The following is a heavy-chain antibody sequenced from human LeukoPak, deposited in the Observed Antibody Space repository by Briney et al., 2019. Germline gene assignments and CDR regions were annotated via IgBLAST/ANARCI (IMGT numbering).Heavy chain of an antibody. J-gene: IGHJ5*02. CDR2: INHSGST. CDR3: ARSSGVLRNWFDP. Sequence: SETLSLTCAVYGGSFSGYYWSWIRQPPGKRLEWIGEINHSGSTNYNPSLKSRVTISVDTSKNQFSLKLSSVTAADTAVYYCARSSGVLRNWFDPWGQGTLVTVSS. V-gene: IGHV4-34*01. D-gene: IGHD2-8*01. CDR1: GGSFSGYY.